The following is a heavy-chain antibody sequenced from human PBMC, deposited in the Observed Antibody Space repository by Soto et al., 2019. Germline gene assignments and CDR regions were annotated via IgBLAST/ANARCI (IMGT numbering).Heavy chain of an antibody. Sequence: QVQLVESGGGVVQPGRSLRLACAASGFIFNNYGMHWVRQAPGKGLEWVAVMWSDGTTTYYADPVKGRFTISRDYSKNTVSLEMTSVRAEDTALYYCGRVGGTFGHDFDYWGQGTLVTVSS. D-gene: IGHD1-26*01. V-gene: IGHV3-33*01. J-gene: IGHJ4*02. CDR2: MWSDGTTT. CDR3: GRVGGTFGHDFDY. CDR1: GFIFNNYG.